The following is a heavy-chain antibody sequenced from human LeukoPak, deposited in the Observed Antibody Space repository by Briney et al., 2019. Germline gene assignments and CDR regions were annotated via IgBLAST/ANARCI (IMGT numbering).Heavy chain of an antibody. J-gene: IGHJ4*02. V-gene: IGHV3-66*04. Sequence: GGSLRLSCAASGFTVSSNYMSWVRQAPGKGLEWASMIYTGGNTFYTDSVKGRFTISRDSSKNTLDLQMNSLRAEDTAVYYCARRGHGYGSPFDYWGQGTLVTVSS. CDR1: GFTVSSNY. CDR2: IYTGGNT. D-gene: IGHD5-18*01. CDR3: ARRGHGYGSPFDY.